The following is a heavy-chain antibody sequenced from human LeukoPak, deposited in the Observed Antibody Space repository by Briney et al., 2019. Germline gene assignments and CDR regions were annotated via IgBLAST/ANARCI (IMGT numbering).Heavy chain of an antibody. J-gene: IGHJ3*02. CDR3: ARQYCGGDCNSKGAFDI. CDR1: GYSFTNSW. V-gene: IGHV5-51*01. Sequence: GESLKISCKGSGYSFTNSWIAWVRQMPGKGLEWMGIIYPGDSDSRYSPSFQGQVTTSADKSISTAYLQWSSLKASDAAMYYCARQYCGGDCNSKGAFDIWGQGTMVTVSS. D-gene: IGHD2-21*02. CDR2: IYPGDSDS.